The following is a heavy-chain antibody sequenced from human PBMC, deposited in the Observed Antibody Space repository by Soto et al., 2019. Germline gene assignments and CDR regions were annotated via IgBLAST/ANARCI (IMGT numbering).Heavy chain of an antibody. CDR2: IIPILGIA. V-gene: IGHV1-69*04. J-gene: IGHJ6*02. CDR3: ARDDSSSLYYYYYGMDV. CDR1: GGTFSSYT. Sequence: GASVKVSCKASGGTFSSYTISWVRQAPGQGLEWMGRIIPILGIANYAQKFQGRVTITADKSTSTAYMELSSLRSEDTAVYYCARDDSSSLYYYYYGMDVWGQGTTVTVSS. D-gene: IGHD6-13*01.